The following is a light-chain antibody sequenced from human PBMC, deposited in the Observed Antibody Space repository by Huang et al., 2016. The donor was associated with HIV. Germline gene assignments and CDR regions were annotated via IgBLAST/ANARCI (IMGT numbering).Light chain of an antibody. CDR3: AQATQFPFT. CDR2: EVS. Sequence: EIVMTQRPHSLPVALGQVASISCRSSQTLVHGDGTTYLSWLHQRPGQPPRLLIYEVSNRFSGVPGRISGSGVGTDFTLTISRVQPEDVGFYFCAQATQFPFTFGQGTKLEI. J-gene: IGKJ2*01. V-gene: IGKV2-24*01. CDR1: QTLVHGDGTTY.